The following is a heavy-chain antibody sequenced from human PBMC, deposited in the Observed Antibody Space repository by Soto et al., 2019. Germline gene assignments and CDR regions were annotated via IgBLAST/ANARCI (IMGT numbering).Heavy chain of an antibody. CDR3: ARFKGCSGGSCYSHFDY. D-gene: IGHD2-15*01. J-gene: IGHJ4*02. CDR2: ISYDGSNK. CDR1: GFTVSGFA. V-gene: IGHV3-30-3*01. Sequence: QVQLVESGGGVVQPGRSLRLSCAASGFTVSGFAMHWVRQAPGKGLEWVAVISYDGSNKYYADSVKGRFTISRDNSKNTLYVQMNSLRAEDTAVYYCARFKGCSGGSCYSHFDYWGQGTLVTVSS.